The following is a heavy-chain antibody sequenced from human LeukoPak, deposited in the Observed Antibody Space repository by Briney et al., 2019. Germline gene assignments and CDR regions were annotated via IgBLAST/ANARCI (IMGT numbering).Heavy chain of an antibody. CDR2: FYYSGSL. CDR3: ARRRDGYNLYYFDY. D-gene: IGHD5-24*01. CDR1: GDSISSGVYY. J-gene: IGHJ4*02. V-gene: IGHV4-39*01. Sequence: SETLSLTCTVSGDSISSGVYYSGWIRQPPGKGLEWIGSFYYSGSLYYNPSLKSRVTISVDTSKNQFSLKLSSVSAADTAVYYCARRRDGYNLYYFDYRGQGILVTVSS.